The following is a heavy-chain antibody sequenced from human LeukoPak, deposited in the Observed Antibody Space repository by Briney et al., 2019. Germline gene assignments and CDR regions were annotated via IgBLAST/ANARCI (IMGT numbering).Heavy chain of an antibody. D-gene: IGHD2-8*02. CDR2: TSGSGGAK. CDR1: GFTFSSYA. J-gene: IGHJ4*02. CDR3: ARDTAGFDY. V-gene: IGHV3-23*01. Sequence: GGSLRLSCVASGFTFSSYAMTWVRQAPGKGLEWVAGTSGSGGAKSHADSVKGRFTISRDNSKNTLYLQMNSLRAEDTAVYYCARDTAGFDYWGQGTLVTVSS.